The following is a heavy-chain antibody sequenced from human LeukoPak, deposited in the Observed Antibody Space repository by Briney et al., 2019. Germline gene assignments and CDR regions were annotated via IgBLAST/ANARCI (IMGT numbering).Heavy chain of an antibody. V-gene: IGHV4-4*07. D-gene: IGHD3-22*01. CDR2: IYTSGST. Sequence: SETLSLTCTVSGGSISSYYWSWIRQPAGKGLEWIGSIYTSGSTNYNPSLKSRVTMSVDTSKNQFSLKLSSVTAADTAVYYCARDRTIYDSSGYYEDYWGQGTLVTVSS. J-gene: IGHJ4*02. CDR1: GGSISSYY. CDR3: ARDRTIYDSSGYYEDY.